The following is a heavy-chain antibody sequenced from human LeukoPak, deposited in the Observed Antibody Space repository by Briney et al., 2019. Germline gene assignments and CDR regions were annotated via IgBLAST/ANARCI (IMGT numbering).Heavy chain of an antibody. CDR1: GFTFSSYG. J-gene: IGHJ4*02. CDR2: IRYDGSNK. Sequence: GGSLRLSCAASGFTFSSYGMHWVRQAPGKGLEWVTFIRYDGSNKYYADSVRGRFTISRDNSKNTLYLQMNSLRAEDTAVYYCARGGIVGAPFDYWGQGTLVTVSS. CDR3: ARGGIVGAPFDY. V-gene: IGHV3-30*02. D-gene: IGHD1-26*01.